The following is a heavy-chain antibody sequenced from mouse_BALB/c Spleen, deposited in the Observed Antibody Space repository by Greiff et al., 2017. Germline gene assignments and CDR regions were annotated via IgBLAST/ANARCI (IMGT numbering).Heavy chain of an antibody. Sequence: EVKLVESGPELVKPGASVKISCKASGYSFTGYNMNWVKQSNGKSLEWIGNIDPYYGGTSYNQKFKGKATLTVDKSSSTAYMQLKSLTSEGSAVYYCAGGGDYDVGTPLYAMDYWGQGTSVTVSS. CDR2: IDPYYGGT. J-gene: IGHJ4*01. V-gene: IGHV1-39*01. D-gene: IGHD2-4*01. CDR3: AGGGDYDVGTPLYAMDY. CDR1: GYSFTGYN.